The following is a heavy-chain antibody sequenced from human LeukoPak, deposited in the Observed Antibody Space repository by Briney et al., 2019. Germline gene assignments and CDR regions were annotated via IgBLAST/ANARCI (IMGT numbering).Heavy chain of an antibody. J-gene: IGHJ4*02. Sequence: GGSLRLSCAASGFTFSSYAMSWVRQAPGKGLEWVSAISGSGGSTYYADSVKGRFTISRDNSKNTLFLQMNSLRAEDTAVYYCARRDIVVVVSASDYWGQGTLVTVSS. D-gene: IGHD2-15*01. V-gene: IGHV3-23*01. CDR2: ISGSGGST. CDR1: GFTFSSYA. CDR3: ARRDIVVVVSASDY.